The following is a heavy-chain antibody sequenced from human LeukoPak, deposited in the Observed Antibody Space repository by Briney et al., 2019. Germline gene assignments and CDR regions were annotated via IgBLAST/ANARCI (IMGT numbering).Heavy chain of an antibody. CDR3: ASPVEMATSALEN. Sequence: QPGGSLRLSCAASGFTVSSNYMSWVRQAPGKGLVWVSRINSDGSSTSYADSVKGRFTISRDNAKNTLYLQMNSLRAEDTAVYYCASPVEMATSALENWGQGTLVTVSS. V-gene: IGHV3-74*01. J-gene: IGHJ4*02. CDR1: GFTVSSNY. CDR2: INSDGSST. D-gene: IGHD5-24*01.